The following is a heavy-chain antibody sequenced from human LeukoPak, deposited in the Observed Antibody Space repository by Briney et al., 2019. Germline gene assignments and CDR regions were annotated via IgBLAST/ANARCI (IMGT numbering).Heavy chain of an antibody. CDR3: ARAGHYDTTWYQ. CDR1: GFSFSNYW. D-gene: IGHD3-22*01. Sequence: GGSLTLSCAASGFSFSNYWMSWVRQAPGKGLEWAANIKQDGSEKYYVDSVKGRFTISRDNAKNSLYLQMNSLRAEDTALYYCARAGHYDTTWYQWGQGTLVTVSS. CDR2: IKQDGSEK. J-gene: IGHJ4*02. V-gene: IGHV3-7*01.